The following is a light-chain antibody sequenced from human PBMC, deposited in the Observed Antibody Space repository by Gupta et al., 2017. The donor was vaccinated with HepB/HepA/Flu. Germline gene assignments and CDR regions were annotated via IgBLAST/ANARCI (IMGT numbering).Light chain of an antibody. J-gene: IGKJ4*01. Sequence: DIVLTQSPATLALSPGDIATLSCRASQSVSSYLAWYQQKPGQAPRLLIYDASNRATGIPARFSGSGSGTDFTLTISSLEPEDFAVYYCQQRSNWPPLTVGGGTKVEIK. CDR2: DAS. CDR1: QSVSSY. V-gene: IGKV3-11*01. CDR3: QQRSNWPPLT.